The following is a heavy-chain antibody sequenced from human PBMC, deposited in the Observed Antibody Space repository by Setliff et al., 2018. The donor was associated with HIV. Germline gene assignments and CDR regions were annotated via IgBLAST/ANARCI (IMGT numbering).Heavy chain of an antibody. CDR3: ARGALLAVLDFDY. CDR1: GSTFSDAY. CDR2: INVGKGDT. Sequence: ASVKVSCKAYGSTFSDAYIHWVRQAPGQGLEWMGWINVGKGDTKYSQEFQGRITITRDTSANTAYMELSSLRSDDTAVYFCARGALLAVLDFDYWGHGTLVTVSS. V-gene: IGHV1-3*01. J-gene: IGHJ4*01. D-gene: IGHD3-10*01.